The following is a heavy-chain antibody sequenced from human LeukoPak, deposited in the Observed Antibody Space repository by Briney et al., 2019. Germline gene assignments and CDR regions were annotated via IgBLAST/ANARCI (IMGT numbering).Heavy chain of an antibody. CDR2: ISGSGGST. Sequence: QPGGSLRLSCAASGFTFSSYAMSWVRQAPGKGLEWVSGISGSGGSTYYADSVKGRFTISRDNSKNTLYLQMNSLRAEDTAVYYCAKDVLVSPTTILVVVVAATPYFDYWGQGTLVTVSS. D-gene: IGHD2-15*01. CDR1: GFTFSSYA. J-gene: IGHJ4*02. V-gene: IGHV3-23*01. CDR3: AKDVLVSPTTILVVVVAATPYFDY.